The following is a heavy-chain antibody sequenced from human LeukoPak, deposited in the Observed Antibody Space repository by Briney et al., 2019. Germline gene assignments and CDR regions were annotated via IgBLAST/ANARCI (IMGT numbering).Heavy chain of an antibody. CDR1: GGSISSSNW. CDR2: IYHSGST. D-gene: IGHD2-2*01. V-gene: IGHV4-4*02. Sequence: SGTLSLTCAVSGGSISSSNWWSWVRQPPGKGLEWIGEIYHSGSTNYNPSLKSRVTISVDTSKNQFSLKLSSVTAADMAVYYCARGGVRRYCSSTSCHQAEYFQHWGQGTLVTVSS. CDR3: ARGGVRRYCSSTSCHQAEYFQH. J-gene: IGHJ1*01.